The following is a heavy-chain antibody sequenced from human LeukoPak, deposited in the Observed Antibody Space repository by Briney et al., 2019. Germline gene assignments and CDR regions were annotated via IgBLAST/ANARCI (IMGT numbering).Heavy chain of an antibody. Sequence: SGGSLRLSCAASGFTFSSYWMSWVRQAPGKGLEWVANIKQDGSEKYYVDSVKGRFTTSRDNAKNSLYLQMNSLRAEDTAVYYCAREDIVVVPAAISSGYYCYGMDVWGQGTTVTVSS. V-gene: IGHV3-7*01. CDR2: IKQDGSEK. CDR1: GFTFSSYW. CDR3: AREDIVVVPAAISSGYYCYGMDV. D-gene: IGHD2-2*02. J-gene: IGHJ6*02.